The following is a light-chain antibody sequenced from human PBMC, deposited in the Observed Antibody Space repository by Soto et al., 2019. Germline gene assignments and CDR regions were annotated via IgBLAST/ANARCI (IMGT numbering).Light chain of an antibody. Sequence: EIVMTQSPATLSVSRGERATLSCRANQAISSNLAWYQQKPGQAPRLLIYGASTRATGIPDRFSGSGSGTDFTLTISSLEPEDFAVYYCQHHSNWPPISFGQGTLLEVK. CDR3: QHHSNWPPIS. V-gene: IGKV3-15*01. CDR1: QAISSN. J-gene: IGKJ5*01. CDR2: GAS.